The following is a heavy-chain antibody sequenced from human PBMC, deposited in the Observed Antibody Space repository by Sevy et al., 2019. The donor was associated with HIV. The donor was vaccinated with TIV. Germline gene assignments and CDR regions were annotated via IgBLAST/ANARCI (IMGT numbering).Heavy chain of an antibody. D-gene: IGHD6-13*01. V-gene: IGHV3-30*18. CDR1: GFTFSSYG. Sequence: GGSLRLSCAASGFTFSSYGMHWVRQAPGKGLEWVAVISYDGSNKYYADSVKGRFTNSRDNSKNTLYLQMNSLRAEDTAVYYCAKDRGGRGAAGLDYWGQGTLVTVSS. CDR2: ISYDGSNK. CDR3: AKDRGGRGAAGLDY. J-gene: IGHJ4*02.